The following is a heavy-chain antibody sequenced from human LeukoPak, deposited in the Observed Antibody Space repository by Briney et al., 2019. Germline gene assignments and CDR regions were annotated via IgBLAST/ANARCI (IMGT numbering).Heavy chain of an antibody. CDR3: ARLCSGGSCYSDFDY. Sequence: GESLKISCKGSGYSFTSYWISWVRQMPGKGLEWMGRIDPSDSYTNYSPSFQGHVTISADKSISTAYPQWSSLKASDTAMYYCARLCSGGSCYSDFDYWGQGTLVTVSS. V-gene: IGHV5-10-1*01. CDR2: IDPSDSYT. CDR1: GYSFTSYW. J-gene: IGHJ4*02. D-gene: IGHD2-15*01.